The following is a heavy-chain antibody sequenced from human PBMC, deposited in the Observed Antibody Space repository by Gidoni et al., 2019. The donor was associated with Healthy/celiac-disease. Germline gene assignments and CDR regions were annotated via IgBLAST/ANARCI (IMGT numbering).Heavy chain of an antibody. D-gene: IGHD3-22*01. J-gene: IGHJ4*02. CDR2: IYYSGST. V-gene: IGHV4-39*01. Sequence: QLQLQESGPGLVKPSETLSLTCTVSGGYISRSSYYWGWIRQPPGKGLEWIGSIYYSGSTYYNPSLKSRVTISVDTSKNQFSLKLSSVTAADTAVYYCARASILDYYDSSGYFFDYWGQGTLVTVSS. CDR1: GGYISRSSYY. CDR3: ARASILDYYDSSGYFFDY.